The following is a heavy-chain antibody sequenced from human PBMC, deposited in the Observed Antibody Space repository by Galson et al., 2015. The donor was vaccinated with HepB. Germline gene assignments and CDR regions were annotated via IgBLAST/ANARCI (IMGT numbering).Heavy chain of an antibody. V-gene: IGHV3-23*01. J-gene: IGHJ4*02. D-gene: IGHD1-26*01. Sequence: SLRLSCAASGFTFSSYAMSWVRQAPGKGLEWVSAISGSGGSTYYADSVKGRLTISRDNSKNTLYLQMNSLRAEDTAVYYCVVRGSYATFDYWGQGTLVTVSS. CDR1: GFTFSSYA. CDR2: ISGSGGST. CDR3: VVRGSYATFDY.